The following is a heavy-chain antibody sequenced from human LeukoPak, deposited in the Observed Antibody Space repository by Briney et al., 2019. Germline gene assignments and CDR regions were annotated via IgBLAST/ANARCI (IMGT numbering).Heavy chain of an antibody. D-gene: IGHD2-21*02. Sequence: GGSLRLSCAASGFTFSTYSMNWVRQAPGKGLAWVSYISRSGSTIYYADSVKGRFTISRDNAKNSLYLQMNSLRDEDTAVYYCARDIGGDRFFDIWGQGTMVTVSS. CDR2: ISRSGSTI. J-gene: IGHJ3*02. CDR1: GFTFSTYS. CDR3: ARDIGGDRFFDI. V-gene: IGHV3-48*02.